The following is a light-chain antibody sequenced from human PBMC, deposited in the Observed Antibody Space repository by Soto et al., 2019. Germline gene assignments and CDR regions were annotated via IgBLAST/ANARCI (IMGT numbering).Light chain of an antibody. V-gene: IGLV2-14*01. CDR1: SSDGGAYNY. Sequence: QSALTQPASVSGSPGQSITISCTGTSSDGGAYNYVSWYQQYPGKAPKLMIYGVTNRPSGVSNRFSGSKTGNTASLTISGLQAEDEADYYCFSHRGGDSHVFGTGTKVTVL. CDR2: GVT. J-gene: IGLJ1*01. CDR3: FSHRGGDSHV.